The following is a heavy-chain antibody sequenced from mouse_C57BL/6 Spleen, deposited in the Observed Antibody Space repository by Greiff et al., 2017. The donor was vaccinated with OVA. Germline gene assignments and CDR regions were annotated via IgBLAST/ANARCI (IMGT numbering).Heavy chain of an antibody. D-gene: IGHD1-1*01. CDR3: VREEDYYGSSYVYFDY. CDR1: GFTFNTYA. J-gene: IGHJ2*01. V-gene: IGHV10-3*01. CDR2: IRSKSSNYAT. Sequence: GGGLVQPKGSLKLSCAASGFTFNTYAMHWVRQAPGKGLEWVARIRSKSSNYATYYADSVKDRFTISRDDSQSMLYLQMNNLKTEDTAMYYCVREEDYYGSSYVYFDYWGQGTTLTVSS.